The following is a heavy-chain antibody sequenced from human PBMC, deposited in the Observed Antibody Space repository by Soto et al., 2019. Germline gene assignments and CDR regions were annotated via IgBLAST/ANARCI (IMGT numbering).Heavy chain of an antibody. Sequence: QVQLVQSGAEEKKPGASVKVSCKASGYTFTGYAMHWVRQAPGQRLEWMGWINAGNGNTKYSQKFQGRVTITRDTSASAAYMGLSSLSSEDTAVYYCARAVAVPADCDYWGQGTLVTVSS. CDR3: ARAVAVPADCDY. CDR1: GYTFTGYA. J-gene: IGHJ4*02. CDR2: INAGNGNT. V-gene: IGHV1-3*05. D-gene: IGHD6-19*01.